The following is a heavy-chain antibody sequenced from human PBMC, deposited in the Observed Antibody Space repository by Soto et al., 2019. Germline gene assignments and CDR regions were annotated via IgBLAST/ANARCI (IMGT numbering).Heavy chain of an antibody. CDR1: GYSFTSYW. Sequence: GESLKISCKGVGYSFTSYWIVWVRQMPGEGLEWMGIIYPDDSDTRYNPSFQGHVTISADKSISTAYLQWSSLKASDTAMYYCARHWPQQPLDPWGQGTLVTVS. J-gene: IGHJ5*02. CDR3: ARHWPQQPLDP. V-gene: IGHV5-51*01. CDR2: IYPDDSDT. D-gene: IGHD6-13*01.